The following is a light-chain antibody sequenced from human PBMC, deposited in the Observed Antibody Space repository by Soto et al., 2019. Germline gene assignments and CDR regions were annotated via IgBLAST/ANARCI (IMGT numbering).Light chain of an antibody. V-gene: IGKV3-20*01. CDR2: AVS. Sequence: EIVLTQSPGTLSLSPGERATLSCRTSESVSDSQLAWYQQKPGQAPRLLIYAVSTRATGLADRFSGSGSGTDFTLTISRQQPQDFAVYYCQQYGSSRWTFGQGTKVEIK. CDR3: QQYGSSRWT. CDR1: ESVSDSQ. J-gene: IGKJ1*01.